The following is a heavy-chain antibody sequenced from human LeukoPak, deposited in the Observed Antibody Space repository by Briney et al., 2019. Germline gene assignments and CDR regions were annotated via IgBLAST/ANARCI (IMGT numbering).Heavy chain of an antibody. D-gene: IGHD3-3*01. Sequence: HGASVKVSCKASGYTFTGYYMHWVRQAPGQGLEWMGWINPNSGGTNYAQKFQGRVTMTRDTSISTAYMELSRLRSDDTAVYYCARDVGFWSGTNWGFDYWGQGTPVTVSS. J-gene: IGHJ4*02. CDR2: INPNSGGT. V-gene: IGHV1-2*02. CDR3: ARDVGFWSGTNWGFDY. CDR1: GYTFTGYY.